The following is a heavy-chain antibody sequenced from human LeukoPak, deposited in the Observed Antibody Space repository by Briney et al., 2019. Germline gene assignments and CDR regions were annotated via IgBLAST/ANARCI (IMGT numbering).Heavy chain of an antibody. CDR3: AREGPTADSGSYFLFYYYYYMDV. D-gene: IGHD1-26*01. V-gene: IGHV4-4*09. CDR1: GGSISSYY. J-gene: IGHJ6*03. CDR2: IYTSGST. Sequence: SETLSLTCTVSGGSISSYYWSWIRQPPGKGLEWIGYIYTSGSTYYNPSLKSRVTISVDTSKNQFSLKLSSVTAADTAVYYCAREGPTADSGSYFLFYYYYYMDVWGKGTTVTVSS.